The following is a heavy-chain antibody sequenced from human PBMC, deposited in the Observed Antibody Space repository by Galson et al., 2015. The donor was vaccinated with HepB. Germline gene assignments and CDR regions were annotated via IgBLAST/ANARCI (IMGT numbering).Heavy chain of an antibody. V-gene: IGHV3-30*18. Sequence: SLRLSCAASGFTFSSYGMHWVRQAPGKGLEWVALISYDGSNKYYAVSVKGRFTVSRDNSKNTLYLQMNSLRAEDTAVYYCAKEILGYQPSDAFDIWGQGTMVTVSS. CDR2: ISYDGSNK. CDR1: GFTFSSYG. J-gene: IGHJ3*02. D-gene: IGHD3-22*01. CDR3: AKEILGYQPSDAFDI.